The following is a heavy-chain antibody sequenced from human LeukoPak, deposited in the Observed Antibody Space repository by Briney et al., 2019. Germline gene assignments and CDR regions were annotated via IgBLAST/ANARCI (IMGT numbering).Heavy chain of an antibody. CDR3: AREYGGKRSYYFDY. CDR1: GFTVSSNY. J-gene: IGHJ4*02. CDR2: IYSGGST. Sequence: GGSLRLSCAGSGFTVSSNYMSWVSQAPRKGLERVSVIYSGGSTYYADSVKGRFTISRDNSKNTLYLQMNSLRAEDTAVYYCAREYGGKRSYYFDYWGQGTLVTVSS. D-gene: IGHD4-23*01. V-gene: IGHV3-66*01.